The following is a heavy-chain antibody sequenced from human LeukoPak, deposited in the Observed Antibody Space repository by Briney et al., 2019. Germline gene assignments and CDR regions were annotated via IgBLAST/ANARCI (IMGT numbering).Heavy chain of an antibody. D-gene: IGHD3-3*01. V-gene: IGHV1-69*10. CDR3: PGIPVFGVVLHQEPV. CDR1: AGTFSDYA. CDR2: FIPILGTA. Sequence: ASVKGSCKASAGTFSDYARNWLRQAPGQGLESMGAFIPILGTANSTQKFLERVTITADISTNTVYMALSSLRSEVTSVTFTPGIPVFGVVLHQEPVWGKGTTVTVSS. J-gene: IGHJ6*04.